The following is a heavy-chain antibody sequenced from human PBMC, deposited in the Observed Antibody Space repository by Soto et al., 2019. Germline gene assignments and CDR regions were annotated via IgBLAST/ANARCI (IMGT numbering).Heavy chain of an antibody. CDR1: GFTFSSYW. CDR2: IKQDGSEK. D-gene: IGHD3-10*01. CDR3: ARDALWFGEEYLDY. V-gene: IGHV3-7*01. Sequence: EVQLVESGGGLVQPGGSLRLSCAASGFTFSSYWMSWVRQAPGKGLEWVANIKQDGSEKYYVDSVKGRFTISRDNAKNSLYLQMNSLRAEDTAVYYCARDALWFGEEYLDYWGQGTLVTVSA. J-gene: IGHJ4*02.